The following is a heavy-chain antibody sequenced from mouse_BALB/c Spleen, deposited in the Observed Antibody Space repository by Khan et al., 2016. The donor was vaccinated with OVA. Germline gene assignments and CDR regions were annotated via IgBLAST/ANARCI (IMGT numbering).Heavy chain of an antibody. CDR2: IRYDGDS. D-gene: IGHD3-1*01. V-gene: IGHV3-6*02. Sequence: EVQLQQSGPGLVKPSQSLSLTCSVTGYSITSGYFWNWIRQFPGNNLEWLGYIRYDGDSNYNPSLKNRISITRDTSKNQFFLKLNSVPPEDPATYYCARGGSSGPAWFAYWIQATLVTVSA. CDR3: ARGGSSGPAWFAY. CDR1: GYSITSGYF. J-gene: IGHJ3*01.